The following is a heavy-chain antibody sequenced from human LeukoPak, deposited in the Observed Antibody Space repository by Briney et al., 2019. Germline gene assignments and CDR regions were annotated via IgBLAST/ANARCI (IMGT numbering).Heavy chain of an antibody. CDR2: ISSSSSYI. CDR1: GFTFSSYW. D-gene: IGHD2-2*01. V-gene: IGHV3-21*01. CDR3: ATPIGGSSTSSPGVRVDY. J-gene: IGHJ4*02. Sequence: PGGSLRLSCAASGFTFSSYWMTWVRQAPGKGLEWVSSISSSSSYIYYADSVKGRFTISRDNAKNSLYLQMNSLRAEDTAVYYCATPIGGSSTSSPGVRVDYWGQGTLVTVSS.